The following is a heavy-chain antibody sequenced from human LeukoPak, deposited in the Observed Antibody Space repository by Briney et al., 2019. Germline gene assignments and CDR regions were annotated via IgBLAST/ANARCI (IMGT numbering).Heavy chain of an antibody. Sequence: PGGSLRLSCAASGFTFSSYSMNWVRQAPGKGLEWVSSISSSSSYLYYADSVKGRFTISRDNAKNSLYLQMNSLRAEDTAVYYCARGEDWFDPWGQGTLVTVSS. J-gene: IGHJ5*02. V-gene: IGHV3-21*01. CDR1: GFTFSSYS. D-gene: IGHD3-16*01. CDR3: ARGEDWFDP. CDR2: ISSSSSYL.